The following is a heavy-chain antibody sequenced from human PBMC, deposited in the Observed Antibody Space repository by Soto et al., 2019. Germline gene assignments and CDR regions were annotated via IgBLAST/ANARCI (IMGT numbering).Heavy chain of an antibody. V-gene: IGHV3-48*03. CDR2: IHPSGQPI. D-gene: IGHD1-26*01. CDR3: ARRASR. J-gene: IGHJ3*01. CDR1: GFTFSSSE. Sequence: GGSLRLSCAASGFTFSSSEMYWVRQAPGKGLEWVSYIHPSGQPIFYADSVNGRFTISRDNAKNSLYLQMSSLRAEDSAVYYCARRASRWGQGTMVTVSS.